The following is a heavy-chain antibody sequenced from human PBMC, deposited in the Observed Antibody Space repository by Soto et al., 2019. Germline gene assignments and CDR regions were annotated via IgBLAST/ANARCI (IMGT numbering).Heavy chain of an antibody. CDR1: GFTFSSYS. CDR3: ARAYGGNSVIPMDV. D-gene: IGHD4-17*01. J-gene: IGHJ6*02. Sequence: EVQLVESGGGLVKPGGSLSLSCAASGFTFSSYSMNWVRQAPGKGLEWVSSISSRSNYIYYADSVKGRFTISRDNAKNSLYLQMNSLRAEDTAVFYCARAYGGNSVIPMDVWGQGTTVTVSS. CDR2: ISSRSNYI. V-gene: IGHV3-21*01.